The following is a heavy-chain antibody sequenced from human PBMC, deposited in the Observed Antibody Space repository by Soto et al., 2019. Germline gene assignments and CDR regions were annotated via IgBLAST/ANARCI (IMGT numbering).Heavy chain of an antibody. J-gene: IGHJ4*02. Sequence: SETLSLTCAFYGGSFSGYYWSWIRQPPGKGLEWIGEINHSGSTCYNPSLKSRVTISVDTSKNQLSLKLSSVTAADTSVYYCARAMEAAGNFDYWGQGILVTVSS. V-gene: IGHV4-34*01. D-gene: IGHD6-13*01. CDR3: ARAMEAAGNFDY. CDR2: INHSGST. CDR1: GGSFSGYY.